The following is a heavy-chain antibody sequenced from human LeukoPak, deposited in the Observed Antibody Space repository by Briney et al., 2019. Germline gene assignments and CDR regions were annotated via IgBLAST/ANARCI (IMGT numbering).Heavy chain of an antibody. Sequence: GGSLRLSCAASGFTFSSYAMHWVRQAPGKGLEYVSAISSNGGSTYYANSVKGRFTISRDNSKNTLYLQMGSLRAEDMAVYYCARGADYYDSSGFSLPPEYFQHWGQGTLVTVSS. CDR1: GFTFSSYA. J-gene: IGHJ1*01. CDR3: ARGADYYDSSGFSLPPEYFQH. CDR2: ISSNGGST. V-gene: IGHV3-64*01. D-gene: IGHD3-22*01.